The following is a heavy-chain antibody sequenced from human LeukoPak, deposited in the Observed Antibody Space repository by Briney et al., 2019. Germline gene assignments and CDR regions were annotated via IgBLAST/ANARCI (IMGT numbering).Heavy chain of an antibody. CDR3: TRDRFYVWFDP. Sequence: GGSLRLSCAASGFTFDDYAMHWVRQAPGKGLQWIGFIRSSGTTQYAASVKGRFTISRDDSKSIAYLQMNSLKTEDTAVYYCTRDRFYVWFDPWGQGTLVTVSS. D-gene: IGHD3-16*01. J-gene: IGHJ5*02. CDR1: GFTFDDYA. V-gene: IGHV3-49*04. CDR2: IRSSGTT.